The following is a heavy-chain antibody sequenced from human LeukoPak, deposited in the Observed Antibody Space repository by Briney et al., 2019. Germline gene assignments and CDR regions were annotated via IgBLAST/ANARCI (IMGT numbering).Heavy chain of an antibody. D-gene: IGHD2/OR15-2a*01. CDR1: GFTFSSYW. V-gene: IGHV3-7*01. CDR2: IKQDGSEK. J-gene: IGHJ3*02. Sequence: GGSLRLSCAASGFTFSSYWMSWVRQAPGKGLEWVANIKQDGSEKYYVDSVKGRFTISRDNAKNSLYLQMNSLRAEDTAVYYCAPNRASRGYAFDIWGRGTMVTVSS. CDR3: APNRASRGYAFDI.